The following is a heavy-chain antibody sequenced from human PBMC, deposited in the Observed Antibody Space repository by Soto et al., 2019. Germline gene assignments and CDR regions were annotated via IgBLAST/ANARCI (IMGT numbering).Heavy chain of an antibody. CDR2: ISGSGGST. Sequence: VGSLRLSCAASGFTFSSYAMSWVRQAPGKGLEWVSAISGSGGSTYYADSVKGRFTIFRDNSKNTLYLQMNSLRAEDTAVYYCAKDAYGDPRVYYYYYYMDVWGKGTTVTVSS. V-gene: IGHV3-23*01. J-gene: IGHJ6*03. CDR1: GFTFSSYA. CDR3: AKDAYGDPRVYYYYYYMDV. D-gene: IGHD4-17*01.